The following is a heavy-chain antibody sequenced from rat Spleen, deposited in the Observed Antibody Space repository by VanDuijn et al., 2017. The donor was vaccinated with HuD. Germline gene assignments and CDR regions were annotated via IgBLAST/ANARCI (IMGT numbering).Heavy chain of an antibody. CDR3: ARRNY. Sequence: EVHLVESGGGLVPPGRSLKLSCAVSGFTFSDYAMAWVRQAPTKGLEWVTSISPSGATTNYRDSVKGRFTISRDNARGTLYLQMDSLRSEDTATYYCARRNYWGQGVMVTVSS. V-gene: IGHV5-29*01. CDR2: ISPSGATT. J-gene: IGHJ2*01. CDR1: GFTFSDYA.